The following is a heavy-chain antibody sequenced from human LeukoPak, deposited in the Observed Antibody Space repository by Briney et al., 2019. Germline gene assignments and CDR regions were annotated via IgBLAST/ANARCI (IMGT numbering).Heavy chain of an antibody. Sequence: GASVKVSCKASGYTFTGYYMHWVRQAPGQGLEWMGWINPNSGGTNYAQKFQGRVTMTRDTSISTAYMELSRLRSDDTAVYYCARDFFSGGPEGANRSWGQGTLVTVSS. J-gene: IGHJ5*02. CDR2: INPNSGGT. V-gene: IGHV1-2*02. CDR1: GYTFTGYY. CDR3: ARDFFSGGPEGANRS. D-gene: IGHD1-26*01.